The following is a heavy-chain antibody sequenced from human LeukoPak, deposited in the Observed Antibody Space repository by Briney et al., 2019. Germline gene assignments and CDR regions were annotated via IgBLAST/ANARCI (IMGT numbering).Heavy chain of an antibody. Sequence: KTGGSLRLSCAASGFTFSDYSMNWVRQAPGKGLEWVSSISRNSRHVYYGGSVWGRFTISRDDARNSLFLEMNSLRAEDMAVYYCVRDFMAMGDTTAYLHYWGQGTLVTVSS. J-gene: IGHJ1*01. CDR2: ISRNSRHV. V-gene: IGHV3-21*01. CDR3: VRDFMAMGDTTAYLHY. CDR1: GFTFSDYS. D-gene: IGHD1-26*01.